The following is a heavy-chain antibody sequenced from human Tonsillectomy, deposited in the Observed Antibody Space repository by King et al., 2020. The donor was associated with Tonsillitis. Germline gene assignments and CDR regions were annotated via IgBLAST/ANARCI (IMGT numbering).Heavy chain of an antibody. CDR3: AKDHTLLVRSYIDY. CDR1: GFTFDDYA. CDR2: ISWNSGSI. D-gene: IGHD2-2*01. V-gene: IGHV3-9*01. Sequence: VQRVESGGGLVQPGRSLRLSCAASGFTFDDYAMHWVRQAPGKGLEWVSGISWNSGSIGYAGSVKGRFTISRDNAKNSLYLQMNSLRAEDTALYYCAKDHTLLVRSYIDYWGQGTLVTVSS. J-gene: IGHJ4*02.